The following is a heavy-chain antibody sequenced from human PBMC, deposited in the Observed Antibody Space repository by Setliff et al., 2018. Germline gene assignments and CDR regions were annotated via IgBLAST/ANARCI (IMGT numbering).Heavy chain of an antibody. V-gene: IGHV1-2*06. CDR1: GYSFTKYF. CDR3: VRQDILTGYYAFDY. J-gene: IGHJ4*02. Sequence: ASVKVSCKTSGYSFTKYFLHLVRQAPGQGLEWMGRVFTATDDTQFRTEFQGRVSVTRDTSMSTTYMELSGLRSDDTAVYYCVRQDILTGYYAFDYWGQGTRVTVSS. D-gene: IGHD3-9*01. CDR2: VFTATDDT.